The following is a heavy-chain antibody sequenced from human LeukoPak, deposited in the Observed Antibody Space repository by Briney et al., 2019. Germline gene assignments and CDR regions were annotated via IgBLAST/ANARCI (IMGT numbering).Heavy chain of an antibody. J-gene: IGHJ4*02. CDR2: IYYSGST. Sequence: TLSLACTVSGGSISSGDYCWSWIRQPPGKGLEWIGYIYYSGSTYYNPSLKSRVTISVDTSKNQFSLKLSSVTAADTAVYYCARASRDWGFDYWGQGTPVTVSS. CDR1: GGSISSGDYC. V-gene: IGHV4-30-4*08. CDR3: ARASRDWGFDY. D-gene: IGHD7-27*01.